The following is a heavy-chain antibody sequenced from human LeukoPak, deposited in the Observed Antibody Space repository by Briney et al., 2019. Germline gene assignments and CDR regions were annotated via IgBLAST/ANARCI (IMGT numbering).Heavy chain of an antibody. CDR1: GGSISSYY. Sequence: SETLSLTCTVSGGSISSYYWSWIRQPPGKGLEWIAYISDIGSINYNPSLKSRVTISLDTSKNQFSLKLSSVTAADTAVYYCARDSPYYDILTDYYNRWFDPWGQGTLVTVSS. CDR2: ISDIGSI. V-gene: IGHV4-59*12. J-gene: IGHJ5*02. D-gene: IGHD3-9*01. CDR3: ARDSPYYDILTDYYNRWFDP.